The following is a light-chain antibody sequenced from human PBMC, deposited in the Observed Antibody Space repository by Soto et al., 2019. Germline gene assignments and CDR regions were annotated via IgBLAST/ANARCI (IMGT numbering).Light chain of an antibody. Sequence: EIVLTQSPATLSLSPGERATLSCRASQSVSSYLAWYQQKPGQAPRLLIYDASNRATGISARFSGSGSGTDFTLTISSREPEDFAVYYCHQRSNWPSTFGGGTKVEIK. CDR3: HQRSNWPST. CDR2: DAS. V-gene: IGKV3-11*01. J-gene: IGKJ4*01. CDR1: QSVSSY.